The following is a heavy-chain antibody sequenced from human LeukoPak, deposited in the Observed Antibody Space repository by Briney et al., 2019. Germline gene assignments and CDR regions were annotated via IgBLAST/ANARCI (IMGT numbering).Heavy chain of an antibody. CDR2: ISYDGSDK. D-gene: IGHD3-22*01. J-gene: IGHJ3*02. Sequence: GGSLRLSCEASGFTFSNYAMHWVRQAPGEGLEWVALISYDGSDKYYADSVKGRCTISRDNSKNTLYLQMNSLRVEDTAVYYCARGLFLSGYLDAFDIWGQGTVVTVSS. V-gene: IGHV3-30*14. CDR1: GFTFSNYA. CDR3: ARGLFLSGYLDAFDI.